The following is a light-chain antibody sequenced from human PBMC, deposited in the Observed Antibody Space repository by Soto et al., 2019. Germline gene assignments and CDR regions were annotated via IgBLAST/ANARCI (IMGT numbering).Light chain of an antibody. CDR1: QSVNNND. J-gene: IGKJ1*01. Sequence: EIVLTQSPGTLSLSPGERATFSCRASQSVNNNDLAWYQQKPGQAPRLLFYGASYRATGIPDRFSGRGSGTDFILTISRLEPEDFAVYYCQHYASSPPWTFGQGTKVDI. V-gene: IGKV3-20*01. CDR2: GAS. CDR3: QHYASSPPWT.